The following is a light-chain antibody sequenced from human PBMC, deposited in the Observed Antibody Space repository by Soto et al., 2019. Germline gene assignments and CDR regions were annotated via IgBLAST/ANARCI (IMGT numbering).Light chain of an antibody. J-gene: IGKJ5*01. CDR3: KQYDDWPPIT. CDR2: GAS. Sequence: EVLMTQSPATLSVSPGERATLSCRASQSVKTNLAGYQQKTGQAPRLLIYGASTRATGIPARFSGSGSGTEFTLTISSLRSEDVAVYYCKQYDDWPPITFGQGTRLEI. V-gene: IGKV3-15*01. CDR1: QSVKTN.